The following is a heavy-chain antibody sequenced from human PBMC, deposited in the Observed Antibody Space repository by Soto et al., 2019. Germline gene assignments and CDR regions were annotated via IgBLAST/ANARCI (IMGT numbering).Heavy chain of an antibody. CDR2: FDPEDGET. J-gene: IGHJ3*02. V-gene: IGHV1-24*01. Sequence: GASVKVSCKVSGYTLTELSMHWVRQAPGKGLEWMGGFDPEDGETIYAQKFQGRVTMTEDTSTDTAYMELSSLRSEDTAVYYCATEYTAMVGEAFDIWSQGTMVTVSS. CDR3: ATEYTAMVGEAFDI. D-gene: IGHD5-18*01. CDR1: GYTLTELS.